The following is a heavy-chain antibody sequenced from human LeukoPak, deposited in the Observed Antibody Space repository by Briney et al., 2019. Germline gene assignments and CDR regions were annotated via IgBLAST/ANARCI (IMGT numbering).Heavy chain of an antibody. CDR3: ARRPSWSAYLDY. D-gene: IGHD6-13*01. Sequence: SETLSLTCTVSGGSISSYYWSWIRQPPGKGLEWIGYIYYSGSTNYNPSLKSRVTISVDTSKNQFSLKLSSVTAADTAVCYCARRPSWSAYLDYWGQGTLVTVSS. J-gene: IGHJ4*02. V-gene: IGHV4-59*08. CDR1: GGSISSYY. CDR2: IYYSGST.